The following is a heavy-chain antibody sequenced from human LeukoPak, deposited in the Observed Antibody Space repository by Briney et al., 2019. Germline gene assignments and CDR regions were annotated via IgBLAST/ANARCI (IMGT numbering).Heavy chain of an antibody. CDR3: ASRPADTTWYGVFDY. CDR1: GGSINSHY. V-gene: IGHV4-59*11. CDR2: IFNTGNT. J-gene: IGHJ4*02. Sequence: SETLSLTCSVSGGSINSHYWSWTRQPPGKRLEWIGYIFNTGNTNYNPSLASRVTMSVDTSRAQFFLRLSPVTAADTAIYYCASRPADTTWYGVFDYWSQGTLVTVSS. D-gene: IGHD3-10*01.